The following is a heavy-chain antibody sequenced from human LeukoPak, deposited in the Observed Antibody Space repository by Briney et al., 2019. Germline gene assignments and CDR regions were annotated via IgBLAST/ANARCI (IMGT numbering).Heavy chain of an antibody. CDR2: MSFDERKK. CDR1: GFTFSSYD. CDR3: ARPNGY. J-gene: IGHJ4*02. D-gene: IGHD2-8*01. V-gene: IGHV3-30*01. Sequence: GGSLRLSGAASGFTFSSYDMHWVRQAPGKGLEWVAFMSFDERKKSYADSVKGRFTVSRDISKETLYLQMDNLRAEDTAVYYCARPNGYWGQGTLVTVSS.